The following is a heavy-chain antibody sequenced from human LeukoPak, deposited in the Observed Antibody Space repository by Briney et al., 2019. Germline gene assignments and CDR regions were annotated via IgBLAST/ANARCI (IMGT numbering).Heavy chain of an antibody. CDR1: GFTFSSYA. CDR2: ISYDGSNK. CDR3: ARGRQGGWAPIDY. D-gene: IGHD6-19*01. V-gene: IGHV3-30-3*01. J-gene: IGHJ4*02. Sequence: PGGSLRLSCAASGFTFSSYAMHWVRQAPGKGLEWVAVISYDGSNKYYADSVKGRFTISRDNSKNTLYLQMNSLRAEDTAVYYCARGRQGGWAPIDYWGQGTLVTVSS.